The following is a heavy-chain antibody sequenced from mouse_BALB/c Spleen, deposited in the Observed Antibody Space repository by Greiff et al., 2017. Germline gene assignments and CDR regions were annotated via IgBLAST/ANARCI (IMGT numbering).Heavy chain of an antibody. J-gene: IGHJ4*01. Sequence: EVQLVESGGGLVQPGGSRKLSCAASGFTFSSFGMHWVRQAPEKGLEWVAYISSGSSTIYYADTVKGRFTISRDNPKNTLFLQMTSLRSEDTAMYYCARGDYGYDDAMDYWGQGTSVTVSS. CDR3: ARGDYGYDDAMDY. CDR2: ISSGSSTI. CDR1: GFTFSSFG. V-gene: IGHV5-17*02. D-gene: IGHD2-2*01.